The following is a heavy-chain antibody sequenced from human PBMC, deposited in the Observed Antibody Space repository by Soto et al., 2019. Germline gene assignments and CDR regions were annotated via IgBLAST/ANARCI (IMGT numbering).Heavy chain of an antibody. D-gene: IGHD5-12*01. CDR1: GFTFSSYW. CDR2: INSDGSST. J-gene: IGHJ6*02. V-gene: IGHV3-74*01. CDR3: AREDGYLYYYGMDV. Sequence: GGSLRLSCAASGFTFSSYWMHWVRQAPGKGLVWVSRINSDGSSTSYADSVKGRFTISRDNAKNTLYLQMNSLRAEDTAVYYCAREDGYLYYYGMDVWGQGTTVTVSS.